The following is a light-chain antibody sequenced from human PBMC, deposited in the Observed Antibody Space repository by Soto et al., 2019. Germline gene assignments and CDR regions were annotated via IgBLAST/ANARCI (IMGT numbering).Light chain of an antibody. V-gene: IGLV8-61*01. Sequence: QTVGTQEPSFSVSPGGTVTLTCGLTSGSVSTTYYPSWYQQTPGQAPRTLIYSTNIRSSGVPDRFSGSILGNKAALTITGAQADDESDYHCMLYMGGGLVVFGGGTKLTVL. CDR2: STN. CDR3: MLYMGGGLVV. J-gene: IGLJ2*01. CDR1: SGSVSTTYY.